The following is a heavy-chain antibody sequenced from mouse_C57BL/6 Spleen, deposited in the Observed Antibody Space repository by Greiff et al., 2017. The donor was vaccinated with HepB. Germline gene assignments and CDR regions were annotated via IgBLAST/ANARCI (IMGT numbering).Heavy chain of an antibody. D-gene: IGHD2-4*01. J-gene: IGHJ3*01. V-gene: IGHV1-78*01. CDR3: ASGGAYSDYDGGVY. CDR2: IYPRDGST. CDR1: GYTFTDHT. Sequence: VQLQQSDAELVKPGASVKIPCKVSGYTFTDHTIHWMKQRPEQGLEWIGYIYPRDGSTKYNEKFKGKATLTADKYSSTAYMPLNSLTSADSAVYFCASGGAYSDYDGGVYWGQVTLVTVSA.